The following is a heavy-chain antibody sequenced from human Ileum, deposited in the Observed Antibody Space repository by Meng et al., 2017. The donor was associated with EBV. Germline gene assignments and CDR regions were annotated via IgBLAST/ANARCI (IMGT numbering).Heavy chain of an antibody. D-gene: IGHD2-21*02. Sequence: HVQWRESGPGLVKPSSTLSHTCSVSNGSVSSYGYYWTWIRQPPGKGLEWIGYMSYTGSTNYKSTLKSRVTISVDKSKNQFSLKLASVTAADTAVYYCARERGGGDRGIQWGQGTLVTVSS. CDR2: MSYTGST. CDR3: ARERGGGDRGIQ. V-gene: IGHV4-61*08. J-gene: IGHJ4*02. CDR1: NGSVSSYGYY.